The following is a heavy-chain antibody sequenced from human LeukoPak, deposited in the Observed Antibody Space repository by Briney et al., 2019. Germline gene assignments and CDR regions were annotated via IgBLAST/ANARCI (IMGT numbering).Heavy chain of an antibody. D-gene: IGHD1-26*01. V-gene: IGHV3-30*03. CDR3: AREAVGAIYFDY. Sequence: GGSLRLSCAASGFTFSSYSMNWVRQAPGKGLEWLAFISYGGSNKYYADSVKGRFTISRDNSKNTVYLQMNSLRAEDTAVYYCAREAVGAIYFDYWGQGTLVTVSS. CDR2: ISYGGSNK. J-gene: IGHJ4*02. CDR1: GFTFSSYS.